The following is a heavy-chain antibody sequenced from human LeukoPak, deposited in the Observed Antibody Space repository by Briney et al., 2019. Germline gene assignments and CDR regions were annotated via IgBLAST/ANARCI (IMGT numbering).Heavy chain of an antibody. J-gene: IGHJ4*02. D-gene: IGHD3-10*01. CDR1: GFSFSNYE. V-gene: IGHV3-48*03. CDR3: ARKRGGRPVDY. CDR2: ISSSGSTT. Sequence: GPPLRLSCAASGFSFSNYEMNWVSQAPGKGLEWVSYISSSGSTTYHADSVKGRFTISRDNAKNSLYLQMNSLRPEDTAVYYCARKRGGRPVDYWGQGTLVTVSS.